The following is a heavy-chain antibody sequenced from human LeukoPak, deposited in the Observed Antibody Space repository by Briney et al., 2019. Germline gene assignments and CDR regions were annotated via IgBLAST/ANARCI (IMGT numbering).Heavy chain of an antibody. J-gene: IGHJ5*02. D-gene: IGHD2-2*01. CDR1: GFTFSDYY. Sequence: GGSLRLSCAASGFTFSDYYMSWXXXAXXXGLEWVSYISGSSSYTNYADSVKGRFTISRDNAKDSLYLQMNSLRAEDTAVYYCARDSTRFDPWGQGTLVTVSS. CDR2: ISGSSSYT. V-gene: IGHV3-11*05. CDR3: ARDSTRFDP.